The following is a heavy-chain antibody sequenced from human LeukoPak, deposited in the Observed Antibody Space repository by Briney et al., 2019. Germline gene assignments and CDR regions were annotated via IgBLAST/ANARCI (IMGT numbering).Heavy chain of an antibody. CDR3: ARERIAVAGEFDY. CDR2: ISGSGGST. J-gene: IGHJ4*02. V-gene: IGHV3-23*01. CDR1: RFTFSSYA. Sequence: PGASLRLSCAASRFTFSSYAMSWVRQAPGKGLEWVSAISGSGGSTYYADSVKGRFTISRDNSKNTLYLQMNSLRAEDTAVYYCARERIAVAGEFDYWGQGTLVTVSS. D-gene: IGHD6-19*01.